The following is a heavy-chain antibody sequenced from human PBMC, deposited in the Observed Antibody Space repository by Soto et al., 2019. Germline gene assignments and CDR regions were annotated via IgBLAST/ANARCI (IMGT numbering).Heavy chain of an antibody. CDR2: IWYDGSNE. D-gene: IGHD4-17*01. V-gene: IGHV3-33*01. CDR1: GFTFSSYG. CDR3: ARSGDYDYFYAMDV. Sequence: QVQLVESGGGVVQPGRSLRLSCAASGFTFSSYGMHWVRQAPGKGPEWVAVIWYDGSNEYYGDSVKGRFTISRDNSKDTLSLQMNSLRAEDTAVYYWARSGDYDYFYAMDVWGQGTTVTVSS. J-gene: IGHJ6*02.